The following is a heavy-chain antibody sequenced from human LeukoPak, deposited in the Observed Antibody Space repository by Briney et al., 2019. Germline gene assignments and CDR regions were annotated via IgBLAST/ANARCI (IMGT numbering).Heavy chain of an antibody. J-gene: IGHJ4*02. D-gene: IGHD3-16*01. CDR3: ARDATPPGIIFDY. CDR1: GFTFDDYA. CDR2: ISGDGGNI. Sequence: GGSLRLSCAASGFTFDDYAMHWVRQTPGKGLEWVSLISGDGGNIYYADSVKGRFTISRDNAKNPVFLQMNSLRAEDTAVYYCARDATPPGIIFDYWGQGTLVTVSS. V-gene: IGHV3-43*02.